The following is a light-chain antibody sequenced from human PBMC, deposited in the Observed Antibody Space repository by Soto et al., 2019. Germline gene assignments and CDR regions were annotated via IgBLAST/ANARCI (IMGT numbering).Light chain of an antibody. CDR1: QDISHY. CDR3: QKYNSAPNT. V-gene: IGKV1-27*01. J-gene: IGKJ2*01. Sequence: DIQMTQSPSSLSASVGDRVTITCRARQDISHYLAWYQQKPGKVPELLIYAASTLRTGVQSRFSGSGSGTVFTLTINNLQPEDVATYYCQKYNSAPNTFGRGTRLEIK. CDR2: AAS.